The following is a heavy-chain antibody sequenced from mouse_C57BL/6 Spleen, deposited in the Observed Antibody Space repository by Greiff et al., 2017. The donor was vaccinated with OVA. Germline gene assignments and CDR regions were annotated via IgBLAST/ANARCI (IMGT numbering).Heavy chain of an antibody. V-gene: IGHV1-22*01. Sequence: VQLQQSGPELVKPGASVKMSCKASGYTFTDYNMHWVKQSHGKSLEWIGYINPNNGGTSYNQKFKGKATLTVNKSSSTAYMELRSLTSEDSAVYYCARFPDGYYGPFAYWGQGTLVTVSA. CDR1: GYTFTDYN. CDR2: INPNNGGT. D-gene: IGHD2-3*01. CDR3: ARFPDGYYGPFAY. J-gene: IGHJ3*01.